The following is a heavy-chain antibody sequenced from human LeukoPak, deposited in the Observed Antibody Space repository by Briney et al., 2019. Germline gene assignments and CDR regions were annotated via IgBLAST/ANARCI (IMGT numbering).Heavy chain of an antibody. CDR1: GYSISSGYY. Sequence: PSETLSLTCTVSGYSISSGYYWGWIRQPPGKGLEWIGYIYYSGSTNYNPSLKSRVTISVDTSKNQFSLKLSSVTAADTAVYYCARDLASMGKYFDLWGRGTLVTVSS. J-gene: IGHJ2*01. CDR2: IYYSGST. D-gene: IGHD6-6*01. CDR3: ARDLASMGKYFDL. V-gene: IGHV4-38-2*02.